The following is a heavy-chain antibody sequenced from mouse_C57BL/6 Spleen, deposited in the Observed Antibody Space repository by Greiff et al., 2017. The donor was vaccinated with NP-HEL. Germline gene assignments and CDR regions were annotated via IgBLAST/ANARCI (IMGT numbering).Heavy chain of an antibody. D-gene: IGHD2-5*01. CDR1: GYTFTSYW. J-gene: IGHJ4*01. Sequence: QVQLKQPGTELVKPWASVKLSCKASGYTFTSYWMHWVKQRPGQGLEWIGNINPSNGGTNYNEKFKSKATLTVDKSSSTAYMQLSSLTSEDSAVYYCARSGDYSNYYYAMDYWGQGTSVTVSS. CDR2: INPSNGGT. V-gene: IGHV1-53*01. CDR3: ARSGDYSNYYYAMDY.